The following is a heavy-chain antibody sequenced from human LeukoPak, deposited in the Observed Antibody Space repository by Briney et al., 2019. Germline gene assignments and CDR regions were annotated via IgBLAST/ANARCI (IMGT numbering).Heavy chain of an antibody. D-gene: IGHD5-12*01. CDR3: ARSVATIPPVSDY. J-gene: IGHJ4*02. CDR1: GGSVSSGSYY. CDR2: IYYSGST. V-gene: IGHV4-61*01. Sequence: SETLSLTCTVSGGSVSSGSYYWSWIRQPPGKGLEWIGNIYYSGSTNYNPSLKSRVTISADTSTNQFSLKLSSVTAADTAVSYCARSVATIPPVSDYWGQGTLVSVSS.